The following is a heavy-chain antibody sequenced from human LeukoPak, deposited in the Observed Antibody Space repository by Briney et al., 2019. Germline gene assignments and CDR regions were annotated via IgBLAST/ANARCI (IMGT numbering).Heavy chain of an antibody. CDR2: ISSSSYI. CDR1: GFTFSSYS. D-gene: IGHD2-15*01. J-gene: IGHJ5*02. Sequence: GGSLRLSCAASGFTFSSYSMNWARQAPGKGLEWVSSISSSSYIYYADSVKGRFTISRDNAKNSLYLQMNSLRAEDTAVYYCARDYCSAASCFYNWFDPWGQGTLVTVSS. CDR3: ARDYCSAASCFYNWFDP. V-gene: IGHV3-21*01.